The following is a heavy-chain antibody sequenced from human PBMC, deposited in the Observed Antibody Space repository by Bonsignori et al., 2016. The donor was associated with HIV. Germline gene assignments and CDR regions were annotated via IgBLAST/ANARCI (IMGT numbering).Heavy chain of an antibody. CDR2: IKSWTDGGAT. V-gene: IGHV3-15*01. J-gene: IGHJ4*02. CDR3: STGRIWVLPWFDY. Sequence: WIRQPPGKGLEWVGRIKSWTDGGATGYAAPVQGRFTISRDDSTNTLYLEMTNLKIEDTAVYYCSTGRIWVLPWFDYWGQGTLVTVSS. D-gene: IGHD3-16*01.